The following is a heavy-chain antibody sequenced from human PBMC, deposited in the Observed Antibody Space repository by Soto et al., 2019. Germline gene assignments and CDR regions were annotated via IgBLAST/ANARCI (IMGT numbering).Heavy chain of an antibody. D-gene: IGHD6-6*01. J-gene: IGHJ5*02. Sequence: QVQLQESGPGLVKPSHTLSLTCTVSGGSISSGDYYWSWIRQPPGKGLEWIGYIYHSGSTYYNPPLKSRVTISVNTSKNQFSLKLSSVTAADTAVYYCARERPDGARLDPWGQGTLVTVSS. CDR1: GGSISSGDYY. CDR3: ARERPDGARLDP. CDR2: IYHSGST. V-gene: IGHV4-30-4*01.